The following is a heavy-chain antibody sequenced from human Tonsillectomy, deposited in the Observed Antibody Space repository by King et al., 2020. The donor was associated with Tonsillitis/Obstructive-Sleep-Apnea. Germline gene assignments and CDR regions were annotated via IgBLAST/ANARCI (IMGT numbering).Heavy chain of an antibody. D-gene: IGHD3-10*01. CDR3: ARLNYGSENDDNPAFDI. CDR1: GFTFGSYE. CDR2: ISSSGTTI. Sequence: VQLVESGGDLVQPGGSLRLSCAASGFTFGSYEMNWVRQAPGKGLELVSYISSSGTTIYYADSVKGRFTISRDNAKNSLYLQMNSLRAEDTAFYYCARLNYGSENDDNPAFDIWGQGTKVTVSS. J-gene: IGHJ3*02. V-gene: IGHV3-48*03.